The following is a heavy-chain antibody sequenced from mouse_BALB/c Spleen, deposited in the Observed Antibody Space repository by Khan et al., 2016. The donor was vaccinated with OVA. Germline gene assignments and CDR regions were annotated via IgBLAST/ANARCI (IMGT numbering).Heavy chain of an antibody. CDR2: IWGDGST. CDR3: AIFEYYGNCYAMDY. Sequence: QVQLQQSGPGLVAPSQSLSITCTVSGFSLTNYGVNWVRQPPGEGLEWLGVIWGDGSTNYHSALKSRLSISKDNSKSQVFLKLNSLQPDDTSTSYCAIFEYYGNCYAMDYWGQGTSVTVSS. J-gene: IGHJ4*01. V-gene: IGHV2-3*01. CDR1: GFSLTNYG. D-gene: IGHD2-1*01.